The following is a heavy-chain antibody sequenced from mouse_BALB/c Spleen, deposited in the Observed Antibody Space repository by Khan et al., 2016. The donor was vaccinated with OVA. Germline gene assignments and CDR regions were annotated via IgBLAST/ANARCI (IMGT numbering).Heavy chain of an antibody. CDR2: IDPFNGDT. D-gene: IGHD2-2*01. J-gene: IGHJ3*01. Sequence: VQLQQSGPELMKPGTSVKISCKASGYSFTSYYIHWVKQSHGKSLEWIGYIDPFNGDTTYNQKFKGKATLTVDKSSSTAYMHLSSLTSEDSAVDYCARHGYVGWFAYWGQGTLVTVSA. V-gene: IGHV1S135*01. CDR1: GYSFTSYY. CDR3: ARHGYVGWFAY.